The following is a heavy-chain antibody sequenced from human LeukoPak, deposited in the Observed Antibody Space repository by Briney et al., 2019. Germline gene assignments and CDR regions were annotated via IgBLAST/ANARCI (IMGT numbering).Heavy chain of an antibody. J-gene: IGHJ4*02. Sequence: ASVKVSCKASGYTFTSYGISWVRQAPGQGLEWMGWTSAYNGNTNYAQKLQGRVTMTTDTSTSTAYMELRSLRSDDTAVYYCARSKRYSGYDCRGDLDYWGQGTLVTVSS. CDR2: TSAYNGNT. CDR3: ARSKRYSGYDCRGDLDY. CDR1: GYTFTSYG. D-gene: IGHD5-12*01. V-gene: IGHV1-18*04.